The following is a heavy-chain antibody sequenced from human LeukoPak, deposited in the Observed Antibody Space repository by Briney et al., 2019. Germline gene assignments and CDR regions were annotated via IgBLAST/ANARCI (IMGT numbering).Heavy chain of an antibody. V-gene: IGHV1-18*01. CDR1: GYTFTSYG. J-gene: IGHJ4*02. CDR3: ARDEVSGSYYSDY. D-gene: IGHD1-26*01. Sequence: ASVTVSCTASGYTFTSYGISWVRQTPGQGLEWMGWISAYNGNTNYAQKLQGRVTMTTDTSTSTAYMELRSLRSDDTAVYYCARDEVSGSYYSDYWGQGTLVTVSS. CDR2: ISAYNGNT.